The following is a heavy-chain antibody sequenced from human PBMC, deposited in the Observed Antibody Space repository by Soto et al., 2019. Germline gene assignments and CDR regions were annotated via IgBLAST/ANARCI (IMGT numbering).Heavy chain of an antibody. Sequence: ASVKVFCKAPGYAFTSYGISWVRQAPGQGLEWMGWISAYNGNTNYAQKLQGRVTMTTDTSTSTAYMELRSLRSDDTAVYYCARDMTTVTPLDYWGQGTLVTVSS. D-gene: IGHD4-17*01. V-gene: IGHV1-18*01. CDR3: ARDMTTVTPLDY. CDR1: GYAFTSYG. CDR2: ISAYNGNT. J-gene: IGHJ4*02.